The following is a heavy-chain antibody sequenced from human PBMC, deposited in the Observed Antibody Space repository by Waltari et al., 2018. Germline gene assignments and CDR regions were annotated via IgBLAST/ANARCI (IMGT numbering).Heavy chain of an antibody. D-gene: IGHD5-12*01. CDR2: IYYSGST. CDR3: ARDGEMATGGFYY. Sequence: QVQLQESGSGLVKPSETLSLTCTVSGGSISSYYWSWIRQPPGKGLEWSGYIYYSGSTNYNPSLKSRVTISVDTSKNQFSLKLSSVTAADTAVYYCARDGEMATGGFYYWGQGTLVTVSS. J-gene: IGHJ4*02. CDR1: GGSISSYY. V-gene: IGHV4-59*01.